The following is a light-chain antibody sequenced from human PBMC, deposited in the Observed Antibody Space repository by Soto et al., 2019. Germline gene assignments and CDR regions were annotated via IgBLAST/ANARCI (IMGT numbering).Light chain of an antibody. CDR1: QSLLHSNGYNY. Sequence: DIVMTQSPLSLPVTPGEPASISCRSSQSLLHSNGYNYLDWYLQKPGQSPQLLIYLGSNRASGVPDRFSGSGSGTDFTLKISRVEAEDVGVYYCMQALPPITVDQGTRLEIE. J-gene: IGKJ5*01. CDR2: LGS. CDR3: MQALPPIT. V-gene: IGKV2-28*01.